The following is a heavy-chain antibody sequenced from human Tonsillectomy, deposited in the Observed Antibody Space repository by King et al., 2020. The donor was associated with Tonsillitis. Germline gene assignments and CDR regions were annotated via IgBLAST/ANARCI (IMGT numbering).Heavy chain of an antibody. CDR2: IYYSGST. J-gene: IGHJ5*02. CDR1: GGSISSYY. Sequence: QLQESGPGLVKPSETLSLTCTVSGGSISSYYWSWIRQPPGKGLEWIGYIYYSGSTNYNPSLKSRVTISVDTSNNQFSLKLSSVTAADTAVYYCARARYYYGSGSFWFDPWGQGTLVTVSS. D-gene: IGHD3-10*01. V-gene: IGHV4-59*01. CDR3: ARARYYYGSGSFWFDP.